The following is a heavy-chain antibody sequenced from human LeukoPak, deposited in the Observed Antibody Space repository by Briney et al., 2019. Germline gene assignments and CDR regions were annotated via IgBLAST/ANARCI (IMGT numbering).Heavy chain of an antibody. CDR1: GFTFSSYW. V-gene: IGHV3-74*01. Sequence: GGSLRLSCAASGFTFSSYWMHWVRQVPGKGLVWVSRINSDGSSTSYADFVKGRFTISRDNAKNTLYLQMNSLRAGDTAVYYCARERPFYYDSSGYDAFDIWGQGTMVTVSS. CDR2: INSDGSST. CDR3: ARERPFYYDSSGYDAFDI. D-gene: IGHD3-22*01. J-gene: IGHJ3*02.